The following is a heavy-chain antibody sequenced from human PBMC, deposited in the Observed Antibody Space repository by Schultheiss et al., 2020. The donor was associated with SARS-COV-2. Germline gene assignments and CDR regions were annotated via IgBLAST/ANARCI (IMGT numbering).Heavy chain of an antibody. V-gene: IGHV2-5*02. CDR1: GFSLSTSGVG. D-gene: IGHD2-2*01. CDR2: IYWDDDK. J-gene: IGHJ4*02. Sequence: SGPTLVKPTQTLTLTCTFSGFSLSTSGVGVGWIRQPPGKALEWLALIYWDDDKRYSPSLKSRLTITKDTSKNQVVLTMTNMDPVDTATYYCAHSRVPFYCSSTSCYSDYWGQGTLVTVSS. CDR3: AHSRVPFYCSSTSCYSDY.